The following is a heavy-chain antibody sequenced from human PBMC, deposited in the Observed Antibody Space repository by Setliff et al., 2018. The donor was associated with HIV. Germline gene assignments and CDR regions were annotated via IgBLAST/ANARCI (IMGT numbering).Heavy chain of an antibody. Sequence: TLSLTCSVSGGSISSSNYYWGWIRQPPGKGLEWIWSIYYSGGTYYNPSLKSRVTIYLDTSKNQFSLKLSSVTASDTAVYYCARHLVPTMAKGYFDYWGQGTLVTVSS. CDR2: IYYSGGT. CDR1: GGSISSSNYY. CDR3: ARHLVPTMAKGYFDY. V-gene: IGHV4-39*01. D-gene: IGHD5-12*01. J-gene: IGHJ4*02.